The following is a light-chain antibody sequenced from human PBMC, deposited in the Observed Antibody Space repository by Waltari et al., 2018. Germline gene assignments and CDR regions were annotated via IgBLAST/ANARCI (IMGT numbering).Light chain of an antibody. V-gene: IGKV1-39*01. CDR3: QQTYRTPPYT. J-gene: IGKJ2*01. CDR2: GAT. Sequence: SVGDGVTITCRASQTISTFLNWYQHKPGKAPTLLIYGATILQSGVPSRFSGSGFGTDFTLTITNVQPEDFATYYCQQTYRTPPYTFGQGTKLEIK. CDR1: QTISTF.